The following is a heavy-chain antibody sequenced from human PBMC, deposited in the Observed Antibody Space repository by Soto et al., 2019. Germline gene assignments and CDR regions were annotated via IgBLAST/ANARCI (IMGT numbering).Heavy chain of an antibody. CDR3: ARLIKKGSGWKGPDS. Sequence: QLQLQESGPGLVKPSETLSLTCTVSGGSISSSSYYWGWIRQPTGKGLEWIGSIYYSGNTYYNPSLKRRVTISVDTSKTQFSLKLTSVTAADTAVYYCARLIKKGSGWKGPDSWGQGTLVTVSS. CDR1: GGSISSSSYY. J-gene: IGHJ4*02. D-gene: IGHD3-3*01. CDR2: IYYSGNT. V-gene: IGHV4-39*01.